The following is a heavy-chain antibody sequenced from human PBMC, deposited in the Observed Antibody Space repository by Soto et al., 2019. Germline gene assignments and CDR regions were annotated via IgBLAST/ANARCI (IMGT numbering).Heavy chain of an antibody. Sequence: QVQLVDSGGGMVQPGTSLRLSCAASGFIFSNHAMHWVRQAPGKGLEWVAGIAYDGSSQYYADSVRGRFTISRDNSRNTLYLQMSSLRVEDTAVYYCVGEFSSRRLDYWGQGTLVTVSS. J-gene: IGHJ4*02. CDR2: IAYDGSSQ. CDR1: GFIFSNHA. V-gene: IGHV3-30-3*01. CDR3: VGEFSSRRLDY. D-gene: IGHD3-16*02.